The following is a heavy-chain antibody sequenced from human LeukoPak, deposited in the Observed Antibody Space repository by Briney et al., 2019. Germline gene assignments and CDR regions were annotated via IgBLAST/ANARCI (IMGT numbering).Heavy chain of an antibody. V-gene: IGHV7-4-1*02. CDR2: INTYTGTP. CDR1: GYTFTSYA. D-gene: IGHD2-21*02. J-gene: IGHJ5*02. CDR3: ARDLGPAMIMVTSSHWFDP. Sequence: GASVKVSCKTSGYTFTSYAINWMRHAPGQGLEWMGWINTYTGTPSYAQGFTGRFVFSLDTSVNTAYLQISNLKPDDTAVYFCARDLGPAMIMVTSSHWFDPWGQGTLVTVSS.